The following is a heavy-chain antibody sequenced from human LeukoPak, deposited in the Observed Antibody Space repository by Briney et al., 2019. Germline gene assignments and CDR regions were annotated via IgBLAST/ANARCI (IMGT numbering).Heavy chain of an antibody. J-gene: IGHJ4*02. CDR3: AAFQGEGSRFPD. CDR1: GFTFSSYG. CDR2: IWYDGSNK. Sequence: PGRSLRLSCAASGFTFSSYGMHWVRQAPGKGLEWVAVIWYDGSNKYYADSVKGRFTISRDNAKNSLYLQMNSLRAEDTAVYYCAAFQGEGSRFPDWGQGILVTVSS. D-gene: IGHD3-10*01. V-gene: IGHV3-33*03.